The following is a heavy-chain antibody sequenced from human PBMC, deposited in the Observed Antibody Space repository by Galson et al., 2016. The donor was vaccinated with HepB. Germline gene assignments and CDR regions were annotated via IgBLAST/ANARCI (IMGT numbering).Heavy chain of an antibody. Sequence: KVSCKASGYSFTRNAINWLRQAPGQRPEWMGWINAGNGNTKYSQKFQGRVTITRDTSARTAHMELSSLRSEDTAVYSCARAYDFWSGAYFEAFDIWGQGTMVTVSS. CDR2: INAGNGNT. V-gene: IGHV1-3*01. CDR1: GYSFTRNA. J-gene: IGHJ3*02. CDR3: ARAYDFWSGAYFEAFDI. D-gene: IGHD3-3*01.